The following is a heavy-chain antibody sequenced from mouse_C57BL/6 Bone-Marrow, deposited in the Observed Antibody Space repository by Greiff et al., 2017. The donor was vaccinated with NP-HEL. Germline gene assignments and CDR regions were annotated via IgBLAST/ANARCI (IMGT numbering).Heavy chain of an antibody. J-gene: IGHJ4*01. D-gene: IGHD2-5*01. CDR1: GFTFSDFY. CDR3: ARAGGPKDNNFLYYAMDD. Sequence: EVKVVESGGGLVQSGRSLRLSCATSGFTFSDFYMEWVRQAPGKGLEWIAASRNKANDYTTEYSASVKGRFIVSRDTSQSILYLQMNALRAEDTAIYYCARAGGPKDNNFLYYAMDDWGQGTSVTVAS. V-gene: IGHV7-1*01. CDR2: SRNKANDYTT.